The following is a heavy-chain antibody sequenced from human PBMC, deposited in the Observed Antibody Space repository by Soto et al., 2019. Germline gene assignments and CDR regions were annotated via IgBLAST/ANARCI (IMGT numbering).Heavy chain of an antibody. CDR2: ISPKSGDT. V-gene: IGHV1-18*01. J-gene: IGHJ2*01. CDR3: GGGAGDYDWYFDL. D-gene: IGHD4-17*01. CDR1: GYMFSSHG. Sequence: QVQLLQSGAEVKEPGASVKVSCKTSGYMFSSHGLYWVRQAPGQGLEWMGWISPKSGDTNYVQSLQRSLTLSTDTYTSTAYLELRSLTSDDTAVYYYGGGAGDYDWYFDLWGRGTPVTVSS.